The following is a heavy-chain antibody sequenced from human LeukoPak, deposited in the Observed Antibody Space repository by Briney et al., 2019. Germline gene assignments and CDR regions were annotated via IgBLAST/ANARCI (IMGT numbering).Heavy chain of an antibody. CDR1: GFTFSSYA. J-gene: IGHJ4*02. Sequence: GGSLRLSCAASGFTFSSYALSWVRQAPGKGLEWVSSISGSGGSTYYADSVKGRFTISRDNSKNTLCLQMNSLRAEDTAVYYCAKGGKSGSPTSDFDYWGQGTLVTVSS. D-gene: IGHD1-26*01. CDR3: AKGGKSGSPTSDFDY. CDR2: ISGSGGST. V-gene: IGHV3-23*01.